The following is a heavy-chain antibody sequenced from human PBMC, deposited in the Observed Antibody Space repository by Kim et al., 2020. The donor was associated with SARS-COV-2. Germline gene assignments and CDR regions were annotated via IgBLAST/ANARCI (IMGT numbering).Heavy chain of an antibody. Sequence: YSDPSLKSRVTISVDTSKNKFSLKLSSVTDADTAVYYCARDPAGSGYYLSWGQGTLVTVSS. V-gene: IGHV4-30-2*04. J-gene: IGHJ4*02. CDR3: ARDPAGSGYYLS. D-gene: IGHD3-22*01.